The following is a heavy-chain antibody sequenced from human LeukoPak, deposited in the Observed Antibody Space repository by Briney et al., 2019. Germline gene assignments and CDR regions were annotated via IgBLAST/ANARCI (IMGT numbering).Heavy chain of an antibody. J-gene: IGHJ4*02. CDR1: GYTFTSCG. D-gene: IGHD5-12*01. CDR2: ISTYNGNT. CDR3: VRGKGDGYEVDY. Sequence: ASVKVSCKASGYTFTSCGISWVRQAPGQGLEWMGWISTYNGNTNYAQKLQGRVTMTTDTSTSTAYMELRSLRSDDTAVYYCVRGKGDGYEVDYWGQGTLVTVSS. V-gene: IGHV1-18*01.